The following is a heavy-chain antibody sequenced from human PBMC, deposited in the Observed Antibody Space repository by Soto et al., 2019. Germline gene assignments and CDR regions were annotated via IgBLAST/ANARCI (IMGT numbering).Heavy chain of an antibody. Sequence: ASVKVSCKASGGTFSSYAISWVRQAPGQGLEWMGGIIPIFGTANYARKFQGRVTITADESTSTAYMELSSLRSEDTAVYYCASGYCSGGSCYPIDYWGQGTLVTVSS. CDR2: IIPIFGTA. CDR1: GGTFSSYA. CDR3: ASGYCSGGSCYPIDY. V-gene: IGHV1-69*13. J-gene: IGHJ4*02. D-gene: IGHD2-15*01.